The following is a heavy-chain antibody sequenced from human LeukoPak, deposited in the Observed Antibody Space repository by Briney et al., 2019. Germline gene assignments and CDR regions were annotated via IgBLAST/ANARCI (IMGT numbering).Heavy chain of an antibody. D-gene: IGHD1-20*01. J-gene: IGHJ4*02. Sequence: GVTLRLSCAASRFTFSIFCWLWEPQVQGKGLVGGSHIDSDGSRTNYAASVTGTFTIYRDTARNTLDLQMNSLRARDTAVYDCAATFRIRGTTYYYWGQGTLVTVSS. CDR3: AATFRIRGTTYYY. CDR2: IDSDGSRT. V-gene: IGHV3-74*01. CDR1: RFTFSIFC.